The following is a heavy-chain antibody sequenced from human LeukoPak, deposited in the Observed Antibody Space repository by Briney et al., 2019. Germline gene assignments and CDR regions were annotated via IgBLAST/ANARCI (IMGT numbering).Heavy chain of an antibody. V-gene: IGHV1-2*02. D-gene: IGHD3-9*01. J-gene: IGHJ4*02. CDR2: INTDSGGT. CDR3: ARSPHILTGENFDY. CDR1: GYTFTGYY. Sequence: ASVKVSCKTSGYTFTGYYLHWVRQAPGQGLEWMGWINTDSGGTNYAQKFQARVSMTKDASISTAYMQLSRLRSADTAVYYCARSPHILTGENFDYWGQGTLLTVSS.